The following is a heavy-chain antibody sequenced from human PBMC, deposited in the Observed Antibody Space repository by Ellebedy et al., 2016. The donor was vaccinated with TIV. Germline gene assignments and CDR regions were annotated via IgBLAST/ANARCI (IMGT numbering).Heavy chain of an antibody. D-gene: IGHD3-10*01. CDR1: GFTFSIYA. CDR3: ARDQGLGESLGWFDP. CDR2: ISYDGSNK. Sequence: GESLKISCAASGFTFSIYAIHWVRQAPGKGLEWVAVISYDGSNKYYADSVKGRFTISRDNSKNTLYLQMNSLRAEDMAVYYCARDQGLGESLGWFDPWGQGTLVTVSS. J-gene: IGHJ5*02. V-gene: IGHV3-30*01.